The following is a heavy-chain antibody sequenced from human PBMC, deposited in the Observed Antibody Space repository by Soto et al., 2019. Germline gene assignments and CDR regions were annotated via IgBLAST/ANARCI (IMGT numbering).Heavy chain of an antibody. V-gene: IGHV3-9*01. J-gene: IGHJ4*02. Sequence: EVQLVESGGRLVQPGKSLRLSCAASGFTFDDYAMHWVRQVPGKGLEWVSGISANGGSIRYGDSVKGRFTISRDNAKNSLFLQMNSLSAEDTALYYCAKSSEPGVVAATSFDYWGQGTLVTVSS. CDR2: ISANGGSI. D-gene: IGHD2-15*01. CDR3: AKSSEPGVVAATSFDY. CDR1: GFTFDDYA.